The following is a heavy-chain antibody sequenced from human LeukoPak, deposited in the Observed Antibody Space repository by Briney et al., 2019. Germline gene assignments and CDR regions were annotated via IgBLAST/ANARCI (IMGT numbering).Heavy chain of an antibody. V-gene: IGHV3-23*01. J-gene: IGHJ4*02. CDR2: ISGSGGST. CDR1: GFTFSSYA. D-gene: IGHD6-13*01. CDR3: AKDNGIPAAGTPYDY. Sequence: GGSLRLSFAASGFTFSSYAMSWVRQAPGKGLEWVSAISGSGGSTYYADPVKGRFTISRDNSKNTLYLRMNSLRAEDTAVYYCAKDNGIPAAGTPYDYWGQGTLVTVSS.